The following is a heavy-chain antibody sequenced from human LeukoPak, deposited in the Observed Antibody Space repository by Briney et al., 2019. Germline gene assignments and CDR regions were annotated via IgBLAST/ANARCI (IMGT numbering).Heavy chain of an antibody. CDR2: ITGSGSRT. CDR1: GFTFSTYG. CDR3: AKATGYDYGSWFDP. D-gene: IGHD5-12*01. Sequence: GESLKISCAASGFTFSTYGMSWVRQAPGKGLEWVSQITGSGSRTYYADSVKGRFTISRDQSKKMLYLQMDSLRAQDTAVYYCAKATGYDYGSWFDPWGQGTLVTVSS. V-gene: IGHV3-23*01. J-gene: IGHJ5*02.